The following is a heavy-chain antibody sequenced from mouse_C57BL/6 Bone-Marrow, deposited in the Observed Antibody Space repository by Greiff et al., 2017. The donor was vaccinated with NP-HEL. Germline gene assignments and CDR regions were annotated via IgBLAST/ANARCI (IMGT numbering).Heavy chain of an antibody. Sequence: EVQLQQSGTVLARPGASVKMSCKTSGYTFTSYWMHWVKQRPGQGLEWIGAIYPGNSDTSYNQKFTGKAKLTAVTSASTAYIELSSLTNEDSAVYYCTRPPFTTVVATWYYYAMDYWGQGTSVTVSS. CDR1: GYTFTSYW. CDR2: IYPGNSDT. J-gene: IGHJ4*01. CDR3: TRPPFTTVVATWYYYAMDY. V-gene: IGHV1-5*01. D-gene: IGHD1-1*01.